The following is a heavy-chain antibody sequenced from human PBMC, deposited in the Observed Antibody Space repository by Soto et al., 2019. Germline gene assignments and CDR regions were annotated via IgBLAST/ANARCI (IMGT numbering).Heavy chain of an antibody. V-gene: IGHV1-69*13. CDR2: IIPIFGTA. D-gene: IGHD3-9*01. Sequence: ASVKVSCKASGGTFSSYAISWVRQAPGQGLEWMGGIIPIFGTANYAQKFQGRVTITADESTSTAYMELSSLRSEDTAVYYCASPFWYYDILTARKADYYYGMDVWGQGTTVTVSS. CDR3: ASPFWYYDILTARKADYYYGMDV. CDR1: GGTFSSYA. J-gene: IGHJ6*02.